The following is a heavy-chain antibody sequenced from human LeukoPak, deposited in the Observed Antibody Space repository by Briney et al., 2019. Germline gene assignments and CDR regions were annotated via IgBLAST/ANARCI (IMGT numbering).Heavy chain of an antibody. D-gene: IGHD3-10*01. CDR1: GFTSSAYA. CDR3: ARDWTFTRFSGSHPCAFDV. Sequence: GGSLRLSCEASGFTSSAYAMTWVRLAPGKGLEWVAVISYDGSNNYYADSVKGRFSISRDNSKNTLYLQMNILRAEDTAVYYCARDWTFTRFSGSHPCAFDVWGQGTMVTVSS. CDR2: ISYDGSNN. V-gene: IGHV3-30-3*01. J-gene: IGHJ3*01.